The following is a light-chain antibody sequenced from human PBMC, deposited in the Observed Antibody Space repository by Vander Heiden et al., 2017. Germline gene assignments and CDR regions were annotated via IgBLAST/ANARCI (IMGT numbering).Light chain of an antibody. CDR3: KQINSYPVT. V-gene: IGKV1-5*03. CDR2: KAS. J-gene: IGKJ1*01. CDR1: QSLSNY. Sequence: DIQVTQSPSTLSAAVGESVTITCRASQSLSNYLAWYQQKPGKAPRLRNYKASRLESGVPLRFSGSGAETEFTLTISSLQADEFATYYCKQINSYPVTFGQGTKVEIK.